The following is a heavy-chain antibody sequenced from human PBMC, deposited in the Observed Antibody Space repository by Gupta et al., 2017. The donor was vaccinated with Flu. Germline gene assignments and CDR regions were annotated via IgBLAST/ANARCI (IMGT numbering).Heavy chain of an antibody. D-gene: IGHD1-26*01. CDR1: GFTFSAYA. CDR3: AKGGIGSSGLGY. CDR2: IGGDGNT. J-gene: IGHJ4*02. Sequence: QVLESGGGLVQPGGSLRLSCAASGFTFSAYALTWVRQAPGKGLEWVSSIGGDGNTYYADSVKGRFTISRDNSKNTLYLEMNSLRAEDTAVYHCAKGGIGSSGLGYWGQGTLVTVSS. V-gene: IGHV3-23*01.